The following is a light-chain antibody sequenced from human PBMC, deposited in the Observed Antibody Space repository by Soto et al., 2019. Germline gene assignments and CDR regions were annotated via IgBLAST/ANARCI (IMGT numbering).Light chain of an antibody. Sequence: QSVLTQPPSVSAAPGQKVTISCSGSSSNIQSNSVFWYQHLPGTAPKLLIYDSNQRPSAIPDRFFGSNSGTSATLDITGLQTGDEADYYCGSWDNSLSAVVFGGGTQLTVL. CDR3: GSWDNSLSAVV. J-gene: IGLJ3*02. CDR1: SSNIQSNS. CDR2: DSN. V-gene: IGLV1-51*01.